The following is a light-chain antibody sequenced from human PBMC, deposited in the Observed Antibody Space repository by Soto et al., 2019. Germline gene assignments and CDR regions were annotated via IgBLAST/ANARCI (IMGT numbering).Light chain of an antibody. J-gene: IGLJ1*01. CDR3: SSYASSSTPCV. V-gene: IGLV2-14*01. CDR1: SSDVGGYNY. CDR2: DVS. Sequence: ALTQPASVSGSPGQSITISCTGTSSDVGGYNYVSWYQQHPGKAPKLMIYDVSNRPSGVSNRFSGSKSGNTASLTISGLQAEDEADYYCSSYASSSTPCVFGTGTKVTVL.